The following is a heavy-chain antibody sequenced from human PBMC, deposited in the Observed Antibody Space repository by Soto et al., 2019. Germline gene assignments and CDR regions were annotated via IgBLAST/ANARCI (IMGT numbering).Heavy chain of an antibody. J-gene: IGHJ5*02. V-gene: IGHV3-53*01. CDR1: GFTVSSNY. CDR3: AREGIAAAGTTGWFDP. Sequence: HPGGSLRLSCAASGFTVSSNYMSWVRQAPGKGLEWVSVIYSGGSTYYADSVKGRFTISRDNSKNTLYLQMNSLRAEDTAVYYCAREGIAAAGTTGWFDPWGQGTLVTVSS. CDR2: IYSGGST. D-gene: IGHD6-13*01.